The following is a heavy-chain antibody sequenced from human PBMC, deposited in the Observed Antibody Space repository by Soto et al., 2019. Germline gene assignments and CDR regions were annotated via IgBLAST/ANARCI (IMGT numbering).Heavy chain of an antibody. CDR1: GGTFSSYA. V-gene: IGHV1-69*12. CDR3: ARAMAAALGGYYYYGMDV. CDR2: IIPIFGTA. D-gene: IGHD6-13*01. Sequence: QVQLVQSGAEVKKPGSSVKVSCKASGGTFSSYAISWVRQAPGQGLEWMGGIIPIFGTANYAQKFQGRVTITADXXTXTXXMELSSLRSEDTAVYYCARAMAAALGGYYYYGMDVWGQGTTVTVSS. J-gene: IGHJ6*02.